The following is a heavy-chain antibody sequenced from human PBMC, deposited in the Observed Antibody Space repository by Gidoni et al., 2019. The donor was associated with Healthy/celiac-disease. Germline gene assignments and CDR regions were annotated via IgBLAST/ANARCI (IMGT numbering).Heavy chain of an antibody. CDR2: TYHSGST. CDR1: GYSSRSGYY. Sequence: QVQLPESGPGLVKPSETLSLTCAVPGYSSRSGYYWGWIRQPPGKGLEWIGSTYHSGSTYDNQSLKSRVTISVDTSKNQFSMKLSSVTAADTDVYYCARTDMEYYFDYWGQGTLVTVSS. J-gene: IGHJ4*02. CDR3: ARTDMEYYFDY. D-gene: IGHD5-18*01. V-gene: IGHV4-38-2*01.